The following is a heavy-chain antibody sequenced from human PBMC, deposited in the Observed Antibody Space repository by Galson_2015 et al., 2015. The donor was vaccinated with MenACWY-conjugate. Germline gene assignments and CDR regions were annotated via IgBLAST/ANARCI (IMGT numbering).Heavy chain of an antibody. D-gene: IGHD5-24*01. J-gene: IGHJ3*02. V-gene: IGHV3-30*10. Sequence: SLRLTCAASGFRFSSYTLYWVRQAPGKGLEWVAVVSYDASSRYYRDSVQGRFTISRDNSKNTVFLQMNSLRPEDSAVYYCVRAEGWLRSAFDIWGQGT. CDR1: GFRFSSYT. CDR3: VRAEGWLRSAFDI. CDR2: VSYDASSR.